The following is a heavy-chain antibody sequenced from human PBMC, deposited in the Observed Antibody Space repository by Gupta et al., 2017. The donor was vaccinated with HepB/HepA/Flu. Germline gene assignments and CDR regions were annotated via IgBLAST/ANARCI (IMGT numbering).Heavy chain of an antibody. V-gene: IGHV3-74*01. CDR2: INADGTTT. D-gene: IGHD5-18*01. CDR1: GFTFSAYW. Sequence: EVQLMESGGGLVQPGGSLRLSCAASGFTFSAYWMHWIRHTPGKGLVWVSRINADGTTTDDADNVKGRFTISRDNAKNTLYLQMNSLRGEDTAVYYCVRDIGYAYGYPFEYWGQGTLVTVSS. CDR3: VRDIGYAYGYPFEY. J-gene: IGHJ4*02.